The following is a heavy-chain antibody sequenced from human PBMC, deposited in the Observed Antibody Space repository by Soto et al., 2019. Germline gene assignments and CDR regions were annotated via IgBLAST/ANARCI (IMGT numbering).Heavy chain of an antibody. V-gene: IGHV4-59*01. D-gene: IGHD6-13*01. Sequence: SETLSLTCPVSGFSISSYYWSWIRQPPGKGLEWIGYIYYSGSTNYNASLKSRVTISLDTSKIQFFLELSSVISSVTVVYYCGRAHEQLTIDYWGQGTLVTISS. CDR3: GRAHEQLTIDY. CDR1: GFSISSYY. CDR2: IYYSGST. J-gene: IGHJ4*02.